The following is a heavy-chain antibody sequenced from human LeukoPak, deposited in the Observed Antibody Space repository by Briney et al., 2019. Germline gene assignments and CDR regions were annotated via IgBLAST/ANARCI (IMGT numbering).Heavy chain of an antibody. Sequence: ASVKVSCKASGGTFSSYAISWVRQAPGQGLEWMGRIIPILGIANYAQKFQGRVTITADKSTSTAYMELSSLRPEDTAVYYCAKDPYGDYEGVLDYWGQGTLVTVSS. CDR3: AKDPYGDYEGVLDY. J-gene: IGHJ4*02. D-gene: IGHD4-17*01. CDR2: IIPILGIA. CDR1: GGTFSSYA. V-gene: IGHV1-69*04.